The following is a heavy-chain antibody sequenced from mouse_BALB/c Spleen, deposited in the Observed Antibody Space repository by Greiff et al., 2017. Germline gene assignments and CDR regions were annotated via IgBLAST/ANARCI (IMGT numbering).Heavy chain of an antibody. CDR1: GFTFSDYY. Sequence: EVMLVESGGGLVKPGGSLKLSCAASGFTFSDYYMYWVRQTPEKRLEWVATISDGGSYTYYPDSVKGRFTISRDNAKNNLYLQMSSLKSEDTAMYYCARAYYDYLYYYAMDYWGQGTSVTVSS. D-gene: IGHD2-4*01. V-gene: IGHV5-4*02. J-gene: IGHJ4*01. CDR3: ARAYYDYLYYYAMDY. CDR2: ISDGGSYT.